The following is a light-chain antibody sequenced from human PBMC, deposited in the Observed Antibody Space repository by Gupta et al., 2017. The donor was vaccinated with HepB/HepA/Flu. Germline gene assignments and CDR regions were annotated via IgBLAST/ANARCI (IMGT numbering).Light chain of an antibody. CDR2: DAS. CDR1: QSVSSY. CDR3: QQRSNSLT. V-gene: IGKV3-11*01. J-gene: IGKJ4*01. Sequence: DIVLTQSPAILSLSPGERATLSCRASQSVSSYLGWYQQKPDQAPRLINYDASNRAPGIPGRFSCSGGLTYFTRTISRQEDEDFACYYRQQRSNSLTFGGGTKVEIK.